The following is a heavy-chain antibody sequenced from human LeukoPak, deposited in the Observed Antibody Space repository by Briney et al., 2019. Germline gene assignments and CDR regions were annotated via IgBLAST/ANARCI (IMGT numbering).Heavy chain of an antibody. CDR2: ISSSGSTR. D-gene: IGHD6-19*01. Sequence: GRSLRLSCAASGFTFTSYGMHWVRQAPGKGLEWVSYISSSGSTRYYADSVKGRFTVSRDNDKNSLYLQMNSLRGEDTAVYYCARGLSTAVAGFDYWGQGSLVTVSS. J-gene: IGHJ4*02. CDR1: GFTFTSYG. V-gene: IGHV3-48*04. CDR3: ARGLSTAVAGFDY.